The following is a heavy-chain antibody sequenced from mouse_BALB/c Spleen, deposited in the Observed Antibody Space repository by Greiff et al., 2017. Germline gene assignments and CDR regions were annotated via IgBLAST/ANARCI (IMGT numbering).Heavy chain of an antibody. CDR2: ISSGSSTI. D-gene: IGHD1-1*02. CDR3: ARGPGGLDY. V-gene: IGHV5-17*02. J-gene: IGHJ2*01. CDR1: GFTFSSFG. Sequence: EVQLVESGGGLVQPGGSRKLSCAASGFTFSSFGMHWVRQAPEKGLEWVAYISSGSSTIYYADTVKGRFTISRDNPKNTLFLQMTSLRSEDTAMYYCARGPGGLDYWGQGTTLTVSS.